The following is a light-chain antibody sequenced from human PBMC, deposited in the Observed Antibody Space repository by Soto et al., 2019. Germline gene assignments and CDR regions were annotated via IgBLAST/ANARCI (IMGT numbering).Light chain of an antibody. CDR2: GAS. CDR1: QSVSSN. J-gene: IGKJ4*01. Sequence: TVITQSRGTLSMSPGESATLSCGTSQSVSSNLAWYQQKPGQAPRLLISGASTRATGIPARLSGSGSGAEVILSCSYLLPDDSAVDFYERFHDWGTVAGVTK. V-gene: IGKV3D-15*01. CDR3: ERFHDWGT.